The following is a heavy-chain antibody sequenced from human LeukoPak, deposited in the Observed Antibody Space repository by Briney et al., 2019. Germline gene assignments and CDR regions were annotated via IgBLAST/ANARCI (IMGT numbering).Heavy chain of an antibody. Sequence: SVKVSCKASGGTFSSYAISWVRQAPGQGLEWMGRIIPILGIANYAQKFQGRVTITADKSTSTAYTELSSLRSEDTAVYYYARVNDYGDYVGFDYWGQGTLVTVSS. D-gene: IGHD4-17*01. CDR1: GGTFSSYA. V-gene: IGHV1-69*04. J-gene: IGHJ4*02. CDR3: ARVNDYGDYVGFDY. CDR2: IIPILGIA.